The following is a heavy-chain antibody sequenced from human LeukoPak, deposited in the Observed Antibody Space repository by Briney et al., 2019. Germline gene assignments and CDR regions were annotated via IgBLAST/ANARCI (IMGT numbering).Heavy chain of an antibody. D-gene: IGHD3-22*01. Sequence: GGSLRLSCAASGFTFSSYAMSWVRQAPGKGLEWVSGINRNGGSTGYADSVKGRFTISRDNAKNSLYLQMNSLRAEDTALYYCARDKTYYYDSSGYDHYYFDYWGQGTLVTVSS. J-gene: IGHJ4*02. CDR3: ARDKTYYYDSSGYDHYYFDY. CDR2: INRNGGST. CDR1: GFTFSSYA. V-gene: IGHV3-20*04.